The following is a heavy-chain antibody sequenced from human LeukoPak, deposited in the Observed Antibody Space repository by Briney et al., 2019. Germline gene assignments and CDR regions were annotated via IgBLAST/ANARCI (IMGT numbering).Heavy chain of an antibody. J-gene: IGHJ4*02. V-gene: IGHV3-20*04. CDR2: INWNGGST. D-gene: IGHD4-17*01. CDR1: GFRFDDYG. CDR3: AKGPDYGDYYFDY. Sequence: GGSLRLSCAASGFRFDDYGMSWVRQAPGKGLEWVSGINWNGGSTGYADSVKGRFTISRDNSKNTLYLQMNSLRAEDTAVYYCAKGPDYGDYYFDYWGQGTLVTVSS.